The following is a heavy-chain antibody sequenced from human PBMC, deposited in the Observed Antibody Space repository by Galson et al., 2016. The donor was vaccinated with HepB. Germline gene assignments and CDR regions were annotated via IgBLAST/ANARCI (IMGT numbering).Heavy chain of an antibody. V-gene: IGHV3-33*01. D-gene: IGHD1-26*01. CDR2: IWYDGTRQ. J-gene: IGHJ5*02. CDR1: GFTFSNYG. CDR3: ARWDGIGWFDP. Sequence: SLRLSCAASGFTFSNYGMRWVRQVPGKGLEWVAVIWYDGTRQYYTDSVKGRFTISRDNSKNTLYLQMNSLRVEDTAVYYCARWDGIGWFDPWGQGTLVIVSS.